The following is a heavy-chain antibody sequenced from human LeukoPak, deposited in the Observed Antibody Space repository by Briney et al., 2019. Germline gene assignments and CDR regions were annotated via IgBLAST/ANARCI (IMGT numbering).Heavy chain of an antibody. CDR1: GGSISSSSYY. D-gene: IGHD1-26*01. V-gene: IGHV4-39*01. CDR2: IYYSGST. Sequence: PSETLSLTCTVSGGSISSSSYYWGWIRQPPGKGLEWIGSIYYSGSTYYNPSLKSRVTISVDTSKNQFSLKLSSVTAADTAVFYCARLVRATDYFDYWGQGTLVTVSS. J-gene: IGHJ4*02. CDR3: ARLVRATDYFDY.